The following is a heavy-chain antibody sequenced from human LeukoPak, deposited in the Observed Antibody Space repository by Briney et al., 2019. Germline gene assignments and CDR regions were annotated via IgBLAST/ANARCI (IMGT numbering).Heavy chain of an antibody. CDR3: ARGEMITFGGVIVISTFDI. J-gene: IGHJ3*02. Sequence: ASVKVSCKTSGYTFTGYYKQWVRQAPGQGLEWMGYINPTSGGTNYAQEFQGRVTMTRDTSISTAYMELSRLTSDDTAVYYCARGEMITFGGVIVISTFDIWGQGTMVTVS. D-gene: IGHD3-16*02. CDR2: INPTSGGT. CDR1: GYTFTGYY. V-gene: IGHV1-2*02.